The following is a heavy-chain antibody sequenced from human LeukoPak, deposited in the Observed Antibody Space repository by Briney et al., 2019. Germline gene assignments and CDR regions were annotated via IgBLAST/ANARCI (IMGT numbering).Heavy chain of an antibody. CDR2: ISYDGSNK. J-gene: IGHJ4*02. V-gene: IGHV3-30*18. CDR3: AKDACGGDCYHFDY. D-gene: IGHD2-21*02. Sequence: GGSLRLSCAASGFTFSSYAMSWVRQAPGKGLEWVAVISYDGSNKYYADSVKGRFTISRDNSKNTLYLQMNSLRAEDTAVYYCAKDACGGDCYHFDYWGQGTLVTASS. CDR1: GFTFSSYA.